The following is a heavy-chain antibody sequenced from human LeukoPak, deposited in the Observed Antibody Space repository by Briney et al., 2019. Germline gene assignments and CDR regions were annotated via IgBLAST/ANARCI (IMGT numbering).Heavy chain of an antibody. CDR2: IYHSGST. CDR3: ARDPLYYGSGSYYNLIDY. CDR1: GYSLSSGYY. V-gene: IGHV4-38-2*02. D-gene: IGHD3-10*01. J-gene: IGHJ4*02. Sequence: SETLSLTCTVSGYSLSSGYYWGWIRQPPGKGLEGIGSIYHSGSTYYNPSLKSRVTISVDTSKNQFSLKLSSVTAADTAVYYCARDPLYYGSGSYYNLIDYWGQGTLVTVSS.